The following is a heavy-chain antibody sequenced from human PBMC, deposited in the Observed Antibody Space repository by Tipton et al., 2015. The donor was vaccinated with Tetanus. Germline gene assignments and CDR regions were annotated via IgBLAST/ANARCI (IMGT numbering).Heavy chain of an antibody. J-gene: IGHJ2*01. CDR2: IYPDDSYT. D-gene: IGHD7-27*01. CDR3: ARRLGPYTGDHFWHFDL. V-gene: IGHV5-51*01. CDR1: GYSFNIYW. Sequence: QSGTEVKKAGESLKISCTGSGYSFNIYWLAWVRQMPGKGLEWMGIIYPDDSYTRYSPSLQGQVTISADKSTTTAYLPWSSLKASDTAMYYCARRLGPYTGDHFWHFDLWGRGTLVTVSS.